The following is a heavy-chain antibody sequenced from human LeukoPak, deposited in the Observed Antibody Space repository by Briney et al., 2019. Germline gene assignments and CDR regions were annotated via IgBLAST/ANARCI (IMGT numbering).Heavy chain of an antibody. D-gene: IGHD6-19*01. V-gene: IGHV3-7*01. CDR1: GFTFSSYW. CDR2: IKQDGSEK. Sequence: GGSLRLSCAASGFTFSSYWMSWVRQAPGKGLEWVGNIKQDGSEKYYADSVKGRFSISRDNAKNSLYLQMNSLRAQDTAVYYCARGTYSSGWGRNYYYGMDVWGQGTTVTVSS. J-gene: IGHJ6*02. CDR3: ARGTYSSGWGRNYYYGMDV.